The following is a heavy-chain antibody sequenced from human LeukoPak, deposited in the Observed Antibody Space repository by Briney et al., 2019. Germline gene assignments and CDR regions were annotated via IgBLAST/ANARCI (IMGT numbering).Heavy chain of an antibody. V-gene: IGHV3-21*04. J-gene: IGHJ3*02. CDR1: GFTFSSYS. CDR2: ISSSSSYI. Sequence: GGSLRLSCAASGFTFSSYSMNWVRQAPGKGLEWVSSISSSSSYIYYADSVKGRFTISRDNAKNSLYLQMNSLRAEDTAVYYCAKDSIPRRGAFDIWGQGTMVTVFS. D-gene: IGHD2-21*01. CDR3: AKDSIPRRGAFDI.